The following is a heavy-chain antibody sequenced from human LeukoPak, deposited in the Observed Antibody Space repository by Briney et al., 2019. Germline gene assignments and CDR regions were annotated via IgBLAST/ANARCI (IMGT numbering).Heavy chain of an antibody. J-gene: IGHJ1*01. CDR1: GGSFSDYY. D-gene: IGHD3-22*01. CDR2: INHSGST. Sequence: PSETLSLTCAVHGGSFSDYYWSWIRQPPGKGLEWIGEINHSGSTDYNPSLKSRVTISVDTSKNQFSLKLSSVTAADTAVYYCAYSSGFQQQWGQGTLVTVSS. CDR3: AYSSGFQQQ. V-gene: IGHV4-34*01.